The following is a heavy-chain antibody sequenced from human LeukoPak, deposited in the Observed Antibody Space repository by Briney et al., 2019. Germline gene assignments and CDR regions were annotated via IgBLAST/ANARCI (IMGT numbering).Heavy chain of an antibody. CDR2: ISGSGGST. J-gene: IGHJ6*02. Sequence: GGSLRLSCAASGFTFSSYAMSWVRQAPGKGLEWVSVISGSGGSTYYADSVKGRFTISRDNSKNTLYLQMNSLRAEDTAVYYCAKDSRGSYYFGRPKYYYYGMDVWGQGTTVTVSS. CDR3: AKDSRGSYYFGRPKYYYYGMDV. CDR1: GFTFSSYA. V-gene: IGHV3-23*01. D-gene: IGHD1-26*01.